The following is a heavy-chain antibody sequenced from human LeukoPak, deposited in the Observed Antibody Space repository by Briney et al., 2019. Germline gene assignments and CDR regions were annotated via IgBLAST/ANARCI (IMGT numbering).Heavy chain of an antibody. V-gene: IGHV1-46*01. Sequence: ASVKVSCKASGYTVTNYYMHWVRQAPGQGLEWMGMINPSISSRTYAQKFQGRVTVTSDTSTSTVYMEGSSLRSEDTAIYYCARSGMWFSTNDWGQGTLVTVSS. CDR3: ARSGMWFSTND. D-gene: IGHD2-21*01. CDR1: GYTVTNYY. J-gene: IGHJ4*02. CDR2: INPSISSR.